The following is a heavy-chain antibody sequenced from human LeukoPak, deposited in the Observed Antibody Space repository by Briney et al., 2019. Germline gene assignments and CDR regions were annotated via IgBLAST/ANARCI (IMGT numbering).Heavy chain of an antibody. Sequence: GGSLRLSCAASGFTFSSYGMHWVRQAPGKGLEWVAVISYDGSDKYYADSVKGRFTISRDNSKNTLYLQMNSLRTEDTAVYYCAKDGYPLGYCSSTSCPYYFNYWGQGTLVTVSS. CDR2: ISYDGSDK. CDR1: GFTFSSYG. V-gene: IGHV3-30*18. J-gene: IGHJ4*02. CDR3: AKDGYPLGYCSSTSCPYYFNY. D-gene: IGHD2-2*01.